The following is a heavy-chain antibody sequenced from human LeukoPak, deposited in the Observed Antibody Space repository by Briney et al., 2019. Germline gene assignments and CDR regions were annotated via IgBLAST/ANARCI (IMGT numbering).Heavy chain of an antibody. J-gene: IGHJ4*02. CDR3: ASLSDSPTSGWPDSDY. Sequence: SETLSLTCAVSGGSISSSNWWSWVRQPPGKGLEWIGEIYHSGSTNYNPSLKSRVTISVDKSKNQFSLKLSSVTAADTAVYYCASLSDSPTSGWPDSDYWGQGTLVTVSS. CDR1: GGSISSSNW. D-gene: IGHD6-19*01. V-gene: IGHV4-4*02. CDR2: IYHSGST.